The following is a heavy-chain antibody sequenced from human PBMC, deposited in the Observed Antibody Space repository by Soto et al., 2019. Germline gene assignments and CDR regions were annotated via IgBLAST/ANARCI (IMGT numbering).Heavy chain of an antibody. CDR1: GYSFTSYW. CDR2: IYPGDSDT. J-gene: IGHJ6*02. CDR3: SRTAAAGKYYYGVDV. D-gene: IGHD6-13*01. V-gene: IGHV5-51*01. Sequence: GESLKISCKGSGYSFTSYWIGWVRQMPGKGLEWMGIIYPGDSDTRYSPSFQVQVTISADKSISTAYLQWSSQKASDTAMYYCSRTAAAGKYYYGVDVWGQGTTVTVSS.